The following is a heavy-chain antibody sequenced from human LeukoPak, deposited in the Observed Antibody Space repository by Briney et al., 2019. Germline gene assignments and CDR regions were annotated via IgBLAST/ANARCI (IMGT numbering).Heavy chain of an antibody. J-gene: IGHJ3*01. V-gene: IGHV3-7*01. CDR1: GFTFSNYW. D-gene: IGHD5-24*01. CDR2: IKQDGFEK. CDR3: ARDDVAWLQVPGVNAFDV. Sequence: GGSLRLSCAASGFTFSNYWMTWVRQAPGKGLEWVANIKQDGFEKYYVDSVKGRFTISRDNAKNSLYLQMNSLRVKDTAVYYCARDDVAWLQVPGVNAFDVWGQGTTVIVSS.